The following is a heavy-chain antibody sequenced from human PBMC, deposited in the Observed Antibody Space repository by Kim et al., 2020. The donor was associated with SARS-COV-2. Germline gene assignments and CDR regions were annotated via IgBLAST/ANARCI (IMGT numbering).Heavy chain of an antibody. J-gene: IGHJ4*02. CDR1: GFTFSSYA. CDR3: AKGSDYYDSSGYFFDY. CDR2: ISGSGGST. Sequence: GGSLRLSCAASGFTFSSYAMSWVRQAPGKGLEWVSAISGSGGSTYYADSVKGRFTISRDNSKNTLYLQMNSLRAEDTAVYYCAKGSDYYDSSGYFFDYWGPGTLVTVSS. V-gene: IGHV3-23*01. D-gene: IGHD3-22*01.